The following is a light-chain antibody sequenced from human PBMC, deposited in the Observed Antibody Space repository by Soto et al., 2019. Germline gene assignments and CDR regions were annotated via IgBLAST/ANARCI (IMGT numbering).Light chain of an antibody. V-gene: IGLV2-23*02. CDR2: EVS. J-gene: IGLJ1*01. CDR1: NNNVGNYDL. CDR3: CSYAGVRTFG. Sequence: QSALTQPASVSGSPGQSIAISCSGTNNNVGNYDLVSWFQQHPGKAPKLLIYEVSRRPSEVSDRFSGSKSGNTASLTISGLQPEDEAQYYCCSYAGVRTFGFVTGTKLTVL.